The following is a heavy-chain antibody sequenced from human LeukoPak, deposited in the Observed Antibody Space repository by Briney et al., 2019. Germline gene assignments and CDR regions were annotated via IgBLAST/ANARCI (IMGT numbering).Heavy chain of an antibody. CDR3: AGIQLWSNDAFDI. CDR2: ISSSSSYI. J-gene: IGHJ3*02. CDR1: GFTFSSYS. Sequence: PGGSLRLSCAASGFTFSSYSMTWVRQAPGKGLEWVSSISSSSSYIYYADSVKGRFTISRDNSKNTLYLQMNSLRAEDTAVYYCAGIQLWSNDAFDIWGQGTMVTVSS. D-gene: IGHD5-18*01. V-gene: IGHV3-21*01.